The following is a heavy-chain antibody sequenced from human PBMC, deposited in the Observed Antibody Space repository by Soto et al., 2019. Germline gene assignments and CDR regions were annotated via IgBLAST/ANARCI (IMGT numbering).Heavy chain of an antibody. D-gene: IGHD5-18*01. CDR1: GFSFSSYW. V-gene: IGHV3-74*01. CDR3: AKREGNTYGLFH. CDR2: IKTDGSST. J-gene: IGHJ4*02. Sequence: EVQLVESGGGLVRPGGSLRLSCAASGFSFSSYWIHWVGQAPGKGLVWVSRIKTDGSSTDYADSVKGRFTISRDNAKNTLYLQMNSLSAEDTAVYYCAKREGNTYGLFHWGQGTLVTVSS.